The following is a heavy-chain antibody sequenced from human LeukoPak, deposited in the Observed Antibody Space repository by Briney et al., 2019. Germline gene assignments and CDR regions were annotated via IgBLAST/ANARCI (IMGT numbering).Heavy chain of an antibody. V-gene: IGHV3-23*01. D-gene: IGHD2-2*01. CDR2: ISATGDNT. J-gene: IGHJ6*01. CDR3: AKGVGYQLILAPDV. Sequence: GGSLRLSCAASGLTFSTYAMTWVRQAPGKGPEWVSSISATGDNTNHADSVKGRFTISRDNPKNTLYLQMTSLRVGDTAVYYCAKGVGYQLILAPDVWGQGTTVTVSS. CDR1: GLTFSTYA.